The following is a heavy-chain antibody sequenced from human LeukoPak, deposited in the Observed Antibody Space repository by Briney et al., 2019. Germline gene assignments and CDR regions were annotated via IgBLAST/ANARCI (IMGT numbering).Heavy chain of an antibody. CDR3: ARGKYHDFRRLGPYYYYMDV. J-gene: IGHJ6*03. CDR2: IIPIFGTA. CDR1: GYAFTGYY. D-gene: IGHD3-3*01. V-gene: IGHV1-69*13. Sequence: GASVKVSCKASGYAFTGYYMHWVRQAPGQGLEWMGGIIPIFGTANYAQKFQGRVTITADESTSTAYMELSSLRSEDTDVYYCARGKYHDFRRLGPYYYYMDVWGKGTTVTVSS.